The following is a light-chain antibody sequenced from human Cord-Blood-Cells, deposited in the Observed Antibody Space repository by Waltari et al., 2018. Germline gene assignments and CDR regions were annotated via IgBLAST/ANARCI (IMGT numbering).Light chain of an antibody. CDR2: RNN. CDR3: AAWDDSLSGWV. V-gene: IGLV1-47*01. Sequence: QSVLTQPPSASGTPGQRVTISCSGSSSNIGSNYVYWYQQLPGTAPKLHIYRNNQRPSGFPDRFAGSKSGTSASLAISGLRSEDEADYYCAAWDDSLSGWVFGGGTKLTVL. CDR1: SSNIGSNY. J-gene: IGLJ3*02.